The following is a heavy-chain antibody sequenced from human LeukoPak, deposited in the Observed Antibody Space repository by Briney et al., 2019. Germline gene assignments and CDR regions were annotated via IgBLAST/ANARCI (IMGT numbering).Heavy chain of an antibody. D-gene: IGHD3-22*01. CDR3: ARASYYYDSSGYYLEDY. V-gene: IGHV1-69*13. CDR1: GGTFSSYA. CDR2: IIPIFGTA. J-gene: IGHJ4*02. Sequence: SVKVSCKASGGTFSSYAISWVRPAPGQGLEWMGGIIPIFGTANYAQKFQGRVTITADESTSTAYMELSSLRSEDTAVYYCARASYYYDSSGYYLEDYWGQGTLVTVSS.